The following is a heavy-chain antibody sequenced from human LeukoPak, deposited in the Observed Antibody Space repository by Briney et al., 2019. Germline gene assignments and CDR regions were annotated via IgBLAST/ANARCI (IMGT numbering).Heavy chain of an antibody. CDR2: ISYDGSNK. V-gene: IGHV3-30*18. D-gene: IGHD5-12*01. CDR3: AKSWLRRLIDY. J-gene: IGHJ4*02. Sequence: GGSLRLSCAASGFTFSSYGMHWVRQAPGKGLEWVAVISYDGSNKYYADSVKGRFTISRDNSKNTLYLQMNSLRAEATAVYYCAKSWLRRLIDYWGQGTLVTVSS. CDR1: GFTFSSYG.